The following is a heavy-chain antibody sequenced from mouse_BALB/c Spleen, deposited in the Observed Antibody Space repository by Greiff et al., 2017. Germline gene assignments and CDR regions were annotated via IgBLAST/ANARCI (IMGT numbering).Heavy chain of an antibody. CDR3: ARIDSSSLAWIAY. CDR1: GYAFSSYW. CDR2: IYPGDGDT. J-gene: IGHJ3*01. D-gene: IGHD3-2*01. Sequence: VQLQQSGAELVRPGSSVKISCKASGYAFSSYWLNWVKQRPGQGLEWIGQIYPGDGDTNYNGKFKGKATLTADKSSSTAYMQLSSLTSEDSAVYFCARIDSSSLAWIAYWGQGTLVTVSA. V-gene: IGHV1-80*01.